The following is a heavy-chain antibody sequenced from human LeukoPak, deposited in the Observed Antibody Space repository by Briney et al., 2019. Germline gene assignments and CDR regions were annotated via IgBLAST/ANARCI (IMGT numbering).Heavy chain of an antibody. V-gene: IGHV1-2*02. D-gene: IGHD1-26*01. CDR1: GYTFTDYY. J-gene: IGHJ4*02. Sequence: ASVHVSCKASGYTFTDYYIHWLRQAPGQGLEWMGWIYPNNGDTNYAQKFQGSVTMTRDTSINTAYMELSSLTSDDTAVYYCARDGVGTYDYWGQGTLVTVSS. CDR2: IYPNNGDT. CDR3: ARDGVGTYDY.